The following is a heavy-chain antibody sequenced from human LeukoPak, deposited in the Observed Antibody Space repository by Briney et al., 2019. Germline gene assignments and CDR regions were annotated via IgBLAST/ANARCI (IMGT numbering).Heavy chain of an antibody. CDR1: GFTFSSYS. J-gene: IGHJ4*02. D-gene: IGHD6-19*01. V-gene: IGHV3-48*01. CDR2: ISSSSSTI. CDR3: ARFSSGWYVDC. Sequence: GGSLLLSCVASGFTFSSYSMNWVRPAPGKGLEWVSYISSSSSTIYYADSVKGRFTISRDNPKNSLYLQMNSLRAEDTAVYYCARFSSGWYVDCWGQGTLVTVSS.